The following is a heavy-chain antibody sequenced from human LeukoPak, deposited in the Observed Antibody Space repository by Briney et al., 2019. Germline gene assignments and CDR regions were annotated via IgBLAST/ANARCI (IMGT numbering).Heavy chain of an antibody. Sequence: SETLSLTCAVYGGSFSGYYWSWIRQPPGKGLEWVVLSSYSGSTYYNPSLKSRVTISVDTSKNRFSLNLSSVTAADTAVYYCARRSCGGGTCYYFDYWGQGTLVTVSS. CDR3: ARRSCGGGTCYYFDY. CDR1: GGSFSGYY. CDR2: SSYSGST. J-gene: IGHJ4*02. V-gene: IGHV4-34*01. D-gene: IGHD2-15*01.